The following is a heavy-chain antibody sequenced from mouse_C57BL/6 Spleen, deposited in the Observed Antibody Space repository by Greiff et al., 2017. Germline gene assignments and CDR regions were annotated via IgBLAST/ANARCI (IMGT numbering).Heavy chain of an antibody. CDR2: IDPSDSYT. CDR1: GYTFTSYW. J-gene: IGHJ1*03. CDR3: ARTFHYYGSSYPWYFDV. D-gene: IGHD1-1*01. V-gene: IGHV1-69*01. Sequence: VQLQQPGAELVMPGASVKLSCKASGYTFTSYWMHWVKQRPGQGLEWIGEIDPSDSYTNYNHKFKGKSTLTVDKSSSTAYMQLSSLTSEDSAVYYCARTFHYYGSSYPWYFDVWGTGTTVTVSS.